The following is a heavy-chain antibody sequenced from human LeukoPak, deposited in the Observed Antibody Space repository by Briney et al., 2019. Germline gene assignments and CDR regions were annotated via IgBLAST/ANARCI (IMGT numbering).Heavy chain of an antibody. D-gene: IGHD6-6*01. Sequence: ASVKVSCKTSGYTFSRNGISWVRQAPGQGLEWMGWISGYNGNTVYAQKVQGRVTMTTDTSTRTAYMELRSLRSDDTAVYYCARDGDISAENAFDIWGQGTVVTVSS. CDR2: ISGYNGNT. J-gene: IGHJ3*02. V-gene: IGHV1-18*01. CDR3: ARDGDISAENAFDI. CDR1: GYTFSRNG.